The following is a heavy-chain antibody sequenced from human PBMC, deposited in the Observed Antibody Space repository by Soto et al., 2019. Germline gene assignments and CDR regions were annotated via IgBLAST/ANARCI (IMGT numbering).Heavy chain of an antibody. J-gene: IGHJ6*02. CDR1: GYTFTSYA. D-gene: IGHD3-10*01. V-gene: IGHV1-3*01. CDR2: INAGNGNT. CDR3: ARDKVYADYYGSGSYYGMDV. Sequence: GASVKVSCKASGYTFTSYAMHWVRRAPGQRLEWMGWINAGNGNTKYSQKFQGRVTITRDTSASTAYMELSSLRSEDTAVYYCARDKVYADYYGSGSYYGMDVWGQGTTVTVSS.